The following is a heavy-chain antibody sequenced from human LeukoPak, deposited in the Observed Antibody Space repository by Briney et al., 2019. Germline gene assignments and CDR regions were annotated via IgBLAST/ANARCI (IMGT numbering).Heavy chain of an antibody. V-gene: IGHV3-23*01. D-gene: IGHD3-22*01. J-gene: IGHJ1*01. CDR1: GFTFSSYG. CDR3: AKMAYYDRSDKSNPCQH. Sequence: GGALRLSCAHPGFTFSSYGMSWVRQAPGEGLEWVSGISGSGVRTYYAHSVQGRCTISRDNSTHTLYPRKSTVPAEDTAVYYCAKMAYYDRSDKSNPCQHWGQGTLVTVSS. CDR2: ISGSGVRT.